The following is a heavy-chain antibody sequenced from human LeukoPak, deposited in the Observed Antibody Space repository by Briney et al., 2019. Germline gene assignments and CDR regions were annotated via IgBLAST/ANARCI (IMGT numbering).Heavy chain of an antibody. Sequence: ASVKVSCKASGYSFTDYDFSWVSQAPGQGLEWLGWVSIYNDNTNYAREFQDRITMTTDISTSTAYMELKSLTSDDTAVYFCARTGHYQFDSWGQGTLVTVSS. CDR3: ARTGHYQFDS. CDR1: GYSFTDYD. V-gene: IGHV1-18*01. D-gene: IGHD3-9*01. CDR2: VSIYNDNT. J-gene: IGHJ4*02.